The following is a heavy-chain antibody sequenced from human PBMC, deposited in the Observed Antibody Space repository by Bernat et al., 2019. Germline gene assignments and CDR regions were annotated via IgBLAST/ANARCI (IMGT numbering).Heavy chain of an antibody. CDR1: GFTVSSNY. CDR2: IYSGGST. V-gene: IGHV3-53*04. Sequence: EVQLVESGGGLVQPGGSLRLSCAASGFTVSSNYMSWVRQAPGKGLEWVSVIYSGGSTYYADSVTGRFTISRHNSKNTLYLQMNSLRAEDTAVYYCARGQGGWLQNYYFDYWGQGTLVTVSS. CDR3: ARGQGGWLQNYYFDY. D-gene: IGHD5-24*01. J-gene: IGHJ4*02.